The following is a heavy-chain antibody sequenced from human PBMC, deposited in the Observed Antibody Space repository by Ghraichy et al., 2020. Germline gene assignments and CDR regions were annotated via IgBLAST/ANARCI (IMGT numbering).Heavy chain of an antibody. CDR3: ARAADTAMAPFDY. V-gene: IGHV4-59*12. CDR2: IDNSGSP. CDR1: GASISTDY. Sequence: SETLSLTCTVSGASISTDYWSWIRQPPGKGLEWIGYIDNSGSPNYNPSLKSRVTMSIDTSKNQFSLRLNSVTAADTAVYFCARAADTAMAPFDYWGQGTLVTVSS. D-gene: IGHD5-18*01. J-gene: IGHJ4*02.